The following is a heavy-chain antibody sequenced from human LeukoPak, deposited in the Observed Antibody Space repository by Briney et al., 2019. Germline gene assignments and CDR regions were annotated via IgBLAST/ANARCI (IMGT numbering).Heavy chain of an antibody. V-gene: IGHV1-24*01. CDR1: GYTLTELS. CDR3: ATDLRGYYDSSYDAFDI. J-gene: IGHJ3*02. CDR2: FDPEDGET. D-gene: IGHD3-22*01. Sequence: ASVKVPCKVSGYTLTELSMHWVRQAPGKGLEWMGGFDPEDGETIYAQKFQGRVTMTEDTSTDTAYMELSSLRSEDTAVYYCATDLRGYYDSSYDAFDIWGQGTMVTVSS.